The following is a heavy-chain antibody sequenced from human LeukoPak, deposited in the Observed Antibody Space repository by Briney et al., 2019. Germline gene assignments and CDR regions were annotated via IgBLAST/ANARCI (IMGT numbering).Heavy chain of an antibody. CDR1: GGSISGYF. V-gene: IGHV4-4*07. Sequence: SETLSLTCTVSGGSISGYFWSWIRQPAGKGLEWIGRIYTSGSTNYNPSLKSRVTMSVDTSENQFSLKLSSVTAADTAVYYCAAFSSSRPLDYWGQGTLVTVSS. J-gene: IGHJ4*02. CDR3: AAFSSSRPLDY. D-gene: IGHD6-13*01. CDR2: IYTSGST.